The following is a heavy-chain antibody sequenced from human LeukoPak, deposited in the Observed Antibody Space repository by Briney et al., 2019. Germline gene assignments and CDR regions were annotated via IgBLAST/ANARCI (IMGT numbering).Heavy chain of an antibody. Sequence: VASVKVSCKASGYTFTSYGISWVRQAPGQGLEWMGWISAYNGNTNYAQKLQGRVTMTTDTSTSTAYMELRSLRSDDTAVYYCASPAYGDHPFDYWGQGTLVTVSS. V-gene: IGHV1-18*01. J-gene: IGHJ4*02. CDR3: ASPAYGDHPFDY. CDR1: GYTFTSYG. CDR2: ISAYNGNT. D-gene: IGHD4-17*01.